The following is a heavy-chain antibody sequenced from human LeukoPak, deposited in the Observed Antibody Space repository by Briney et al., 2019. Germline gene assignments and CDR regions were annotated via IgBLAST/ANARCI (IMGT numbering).Heavy chain of an antibody. V-gene: IGHV5-51*01. J-gene: IGHJ6*03. Sequence: GESLKISCKGSGYSFTSYWIGWVRQMPGKGLEWMGIIYPGDSDTRCSPSFQGQVTISADKSISTAYLQWSSLKASDTAMYYCARLEGGYCGGDCLGRNSYYMDVWGKGTTVTVSS. CDR2: IYPGDSDT. D-gene: IGHD2-21*02. CDR3: ARLEGGYCGGDCLGRNSYYMDV. CDR1: GYSFTSYW.